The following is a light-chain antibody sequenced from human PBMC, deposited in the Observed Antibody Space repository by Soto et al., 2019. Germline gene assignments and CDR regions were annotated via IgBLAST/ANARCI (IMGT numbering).Light chain of an antibody. CDR3: QQADSFPLT. CDR1: QDISSW. Sequence: DIQMTQSPSSVFASVGDRVIITCRANQDISSWLAWYQQKPGEAPKLLIYATSRLQRGVPSRFSGSGSGTDFTLTISSLQPEDFATYYCQQADSFPLTFGGGTKVEIK. J-gene: IGKJ4*01. V-gene: IGKV1D-12*01. CDR2: ATS.